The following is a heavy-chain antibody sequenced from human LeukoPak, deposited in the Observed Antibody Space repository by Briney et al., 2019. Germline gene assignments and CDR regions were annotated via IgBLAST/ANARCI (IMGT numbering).Heavy chain of an antibody. CDR3: ARGTCSRTSCRPYFDY. J-gene: IGHJ4*02. CDR2: IYYTGIT. CDR1: GGSISSYY. Sequence: SETLSLTCTLSGGSISSYYWSWLRQPPGKGLEWIGYIYYTGITNYNPSLTSRVTISVDTSKNQFSLNLYSVTAADTAVYFCARGTCSRTSCRPYFDYWSQGTLVTVSS. V-gene: IGHV4-59*01. D-gene: IGHD2-2*01.